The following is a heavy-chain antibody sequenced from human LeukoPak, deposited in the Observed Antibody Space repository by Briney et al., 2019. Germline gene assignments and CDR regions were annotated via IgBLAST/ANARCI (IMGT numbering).Heavy chain of an antibody. CDR2: ISAYNGNT. V-gene: IGHV1-18*01. D-gene: IGHD6-19*01. CDR1: GYTFTSYG. J-gene: IGHJ4*02. CDR3: ARDTGRIAVAGTLEY. Sequence: ASVKVSCKASGYTFTSYGISWVRQAPGQGLEWMGLISAYNGNTNYAQKLQGRVTMTTDTSTSTAYMELRSLRSDDTAVYYCARDTGRIAVAGTLEYWGQGTLVTVSS.